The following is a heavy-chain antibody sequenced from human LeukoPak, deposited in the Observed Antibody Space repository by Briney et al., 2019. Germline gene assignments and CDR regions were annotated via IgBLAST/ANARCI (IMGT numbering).Heavy chain of an antibody. Sequence: GGSLRLSCAASGFTFSDYYMSWIRQAPGKGLEWVSVIYSGGSTYNADSVKGRFTISRDNSKNTLYLQMNSLRTEDTAVYYCARGVTTVTTNPHFDYWGQGTLVTVSS. V-gene: IGHV3-66*01. D-gene: IGHD4-17*01. CDR2: IYSGGST. CDR1: GFTFSDYY. J-gene: IGHJ4*02. CDR3: ARGVTTVTTNPHFDY.